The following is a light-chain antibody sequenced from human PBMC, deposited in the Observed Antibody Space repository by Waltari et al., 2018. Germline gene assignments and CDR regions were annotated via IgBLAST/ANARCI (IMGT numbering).Light chain of an antibody. Sequence: DIVMTQSPLSLPITPGEPASISCRSSQSLLFSNGNTYLHWYLQKPGQSPQLLIYGGSNRASGVPDRFSGSASGTDFTLRISKVEAEDVGVYYCVQTIAFPPTFGQGTKVEIK. V-gene: IGKV2-40*01. CDR1: QSLLFSNGNTY. CDR2: GGS. J-gene: IGKJ1*01. CDR3: VQTIAFPPT.